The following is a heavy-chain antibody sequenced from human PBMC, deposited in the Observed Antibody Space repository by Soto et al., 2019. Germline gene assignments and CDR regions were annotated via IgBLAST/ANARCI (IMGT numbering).Heavy chain of an antibody. J-gene: IGHJ5*02. D-gene: IGHD4-17*01. V-gene: IGHV6-1*01. CDR3: ARDKHDYFKRGIGFDT. CDR1: GDSVSSNGAA. Sequence: SQTLSLTCAISGDSVSSNGAAWNWIRQSPSRGLEWLGRTYYRSKWYNDYAVSVKSRININPDTSKSQFSLQLNSVTPEDTAVYYCARDKHDYFKRGIGFDTWGQGSLVTVSS. CDR2: TYYRSKWYN.